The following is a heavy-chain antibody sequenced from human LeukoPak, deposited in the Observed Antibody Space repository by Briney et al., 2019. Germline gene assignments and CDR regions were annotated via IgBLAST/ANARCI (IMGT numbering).Heavy chain of an antibody. V-gene: IGHV4-59*01. CDR3: ARGGDGYNYIGY. CDR2: ISFSGST. J-gene: IGHJ4*02. D-gene: IGHD5-24*01. CDR1: GGSINDYF. Sequence: SETLSLTCTVSGGSINDYFWSWIRQPPGKGLEWIGYISFSGSTNYNPSLKSRVTISIDTSKNQFSLRLTSMTAADTAVYYCARGGDGYNYIGYWGQGTLVTVSS.